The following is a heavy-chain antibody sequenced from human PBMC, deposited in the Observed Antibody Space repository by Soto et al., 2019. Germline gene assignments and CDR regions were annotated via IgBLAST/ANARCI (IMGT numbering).Heavy chain of an antibody. CDR3: ARQGCSSTSCLPERSWFDP. J-gene: IGHJ5*02. V-gene: IGHV3-30-3*01. D-gene: IGHD2-2*01. Sequence: QVQLVESGGGVVQPGRSLRLSCAASGFTFSSYAMHWVRQAPGKGLEWVAVISYDGSNKYYADSVKGRFTISRDNSKNTLYLQMNSLRAEDTAVYYCARQGCSSTSCLPERSWFDPWGQGTLVTVSS. CDR1: GFTFSSYA. CDR2: ISYDGSNK.